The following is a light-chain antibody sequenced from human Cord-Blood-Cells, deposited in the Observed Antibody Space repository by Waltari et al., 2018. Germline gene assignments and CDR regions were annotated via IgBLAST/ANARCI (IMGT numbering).Light chain of an antibody. Sequence: SYVLTQPPSVSVAPGKTARITCGGNNIGSKSVHWYQQKPGQAPVLVIYYDSDRPSGLPDRFSGSNSGNTATLTISRVEAGDEADYYCQVWDSSSDHPVFGGGTKLTVL. J-gene: IGLJ3*02. CDR1: NIGSKS. V-gene: IGLV3-21*04. CDR2: YDS. CDR3: QVWDSSSDHPV.